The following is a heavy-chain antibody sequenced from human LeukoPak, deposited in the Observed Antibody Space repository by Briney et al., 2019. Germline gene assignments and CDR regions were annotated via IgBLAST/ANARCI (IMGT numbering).Heavy chain of an antibody. CDR2: INYGPST. Sequence: PSETLSLTCAVYGASFSGYSWNWIRQPPGKGLEWIGEINYGPSTNYNPSLKSRVTISIDTSKNHFSLRLSSVTAADTAVYYCARGDYYGSPKVVAAWGQGTLVTVSS. V-gene: IGHV4-34*01. CDR1: GASFSGYS. J-gene: IGHJ5*02. D-gene: IGHD3-10*01. CDR3: ARGDYYGSPKVVAA.